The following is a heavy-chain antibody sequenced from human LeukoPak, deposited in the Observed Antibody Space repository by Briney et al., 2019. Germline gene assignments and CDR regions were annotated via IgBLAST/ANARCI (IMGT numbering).Heavy chain of an antibody. CDR1: GGSMNSFY. V-gene: IGHV4-4*07. J-gene: IGHJ4*02. Sequence: SETLSLTCTVSGGSMNSFYWSWIRQPAGKGLEWIGRIHASGSSNYNPSLKSRLTISIDNSKNQFSLKLTSVTAADTAVYYCARGWCSTTTCYLPDYWGQGTLVTVSS. D-gene: IGHD2-2*01. CDR2: IHASGSS. CDR3: ARGWCSTTTCYLPDY.